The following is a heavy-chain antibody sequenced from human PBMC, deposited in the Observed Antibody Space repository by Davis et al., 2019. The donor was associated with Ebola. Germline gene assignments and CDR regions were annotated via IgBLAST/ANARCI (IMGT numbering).Heavy chain of an antibody. D-gene: IGHD4-17*01. J-gene: IGHJ6*02. Sequence: GESLKISCAASGFTFSSYAMSWVRQAPGKGLEWVSAISGSGGSTYYADSVKGRFTISRDNSKNTLYLQMNSLRAEDTAVYYCARDDTYGDYPNGMDVWGQGTTVTVSS. V-gene: IGHV3-23*01. CDR2: ISGSGGST. CDR3: ARDDTYGDYPNGMDV. CDR1: GFTFSSYA.